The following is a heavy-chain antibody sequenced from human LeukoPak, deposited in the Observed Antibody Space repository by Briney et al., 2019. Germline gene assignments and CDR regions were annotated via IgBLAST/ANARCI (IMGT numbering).Heavy chain of an antibody. Sequence: GGSLRLSCVGSGYTFSDYAMSWVRQSPGKGLEWVAAISASSSTTYYADSVKGRFTISRDNSKNTLYLQMNSLGAEDTALYYCATSTVAKYDYWGQGTLVAVSS. D-gene: IGHD4-11*01. CDR3: ATSTVAKYDY. V-gene: IGHV3-23*01. J-gene: IGHJ4*02. CDR1: GYTFSDYA. CDR2: ISASSSTT.